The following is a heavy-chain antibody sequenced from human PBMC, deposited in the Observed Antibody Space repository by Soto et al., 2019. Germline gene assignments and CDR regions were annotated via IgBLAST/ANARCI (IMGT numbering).Heavy chain of an antibody. Sequence: QVQLQQWGAGLLKPSETLSLTCAVYGGSFSDFYWTWIRQLPGKGLEWIGEVNHSGNTNYNPSLKGRVAISVDTYKNQFSLNLRSVTAADTAVYYCGPRGAVADPRGYWGQGTLVTVSS. D-gene: IGHD6-19*01. V-gene: IGHV4-34*01. CDR1: GGSFSDFY. J-gene: IGHJ4*02. CDR3: GPRGAVADPRGY. CDR2: VNHSGNT.